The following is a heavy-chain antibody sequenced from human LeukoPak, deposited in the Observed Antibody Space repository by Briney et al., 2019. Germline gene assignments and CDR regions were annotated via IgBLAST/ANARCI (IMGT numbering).Heavy chain of an antibody. CDR2: IRASGDRT. CDR1: GFTFINYG. Sequence: PGGSLRLSCVVSGFTFINYGMSWVRQAPGKGLEWVSTIRASGDRTYCAESVKGRFTMSGDKSKNTLYLQMSNLRAEDTAVYHCAVLAVPAVGYWGQGTLVIVSS. CDR3: AVLAVPAVGY. D-gene: IGHD2-15*01. J-gene: IGHJ4*02. V-gene: IGHV3-23*01.